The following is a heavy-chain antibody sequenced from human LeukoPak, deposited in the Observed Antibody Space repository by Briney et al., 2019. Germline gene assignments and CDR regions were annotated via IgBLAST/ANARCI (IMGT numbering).Heavy chain of an antibody. J-gene: IGHJ5*02. Sequence: GGSLRLSCSASGFTFRNHWMHWVRQAPGRGLVWVALINTDGSSTIYADSVKGRFTISRDNAKNTLYMQMNSLRAEDTAVYYCVRGIGAGSNWFDAWGQGTQVTVSS. V-gene: IGHV3-74*01. D-gene: IGHD6-13*01. CDR3: VRGIGAGSNWFDA. CDR1: GFTFRNHW. CDR2: INTDGSST.